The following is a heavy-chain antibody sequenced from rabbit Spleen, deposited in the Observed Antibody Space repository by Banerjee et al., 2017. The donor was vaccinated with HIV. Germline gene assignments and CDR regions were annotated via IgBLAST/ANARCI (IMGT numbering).Heavy chain of an antibody. CDR2: IYSGSSGDT. CDR3: ARDAGTSFSTYGMDL. V-gene: IGHV1S40*01. CDR1: GFSFSSRYY. J-gene: IGHJ6*01. D-gene: IGHD8-1*01. Sequence: QSLEESGGDLVKPGASLTLTCTASGFSFSSRYYLCWVRQAPGKGLEWIACIYSGSSGDTYYASWAKGRFTISKTSSTTVTLQMTSLTAADTATYFCARDAGTSFSTYGMDLWGQGTLVTVS.